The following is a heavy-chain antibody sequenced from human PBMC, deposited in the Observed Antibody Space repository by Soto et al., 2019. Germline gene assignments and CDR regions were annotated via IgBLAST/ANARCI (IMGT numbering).Heavy chain of an antibody. J-gene: IGHJ4*02. V-gene: IGHV3-30*02. D-gene: IGHD2-15*01. CDR2: IWYDGSNK. CDR3: AKLPRAGGNDH. CDR1: GFTFSSYG. Sequence: PGGSLRLSCAASGFTFSSYGMHWVRQAPGKGLEWVAVIWYDGSNKYYADSVKGRLTISRDNSKNTLYLQMNSLRAEDTAVYFCAKLPRAGGNDHWGQGTLVTVSS.